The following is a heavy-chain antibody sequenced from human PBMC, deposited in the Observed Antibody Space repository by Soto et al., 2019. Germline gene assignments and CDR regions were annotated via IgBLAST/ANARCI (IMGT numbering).Heavy chain of an antibody. D-gene: IGHD6-13*01. CDR3: ARGSIAAAVLSYYYYYGMDV. J-gene: IGHJ6*02. CDR1: GGTFSSYA. V-gene: IGHV1-69*12. CDR2: IIPIFGTA. Sequence: QVQLVQSGAEVKKPGSSVKVSCKASGGTFSSYAISWVRQAPGQGLEWMGGIIPIFGTANYAQKFQGRVTITADESTITAYMELSSMRSEDTAVYYCARGSIAAAVLSYYYYYGMDVWGQGTTVTVSS.